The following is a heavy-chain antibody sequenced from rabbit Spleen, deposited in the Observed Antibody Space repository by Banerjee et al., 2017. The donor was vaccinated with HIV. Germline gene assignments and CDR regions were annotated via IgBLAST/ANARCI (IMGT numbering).Heavy chain of an antibody. CDR1: GFSFRFSFSDNYW. CDR3: ASGSGGVIGWNFGW. V-gene: IGHV1S45*01. D-gene: IGHD1-1*01. Sequence: QQQLVESGGDLVKPEGSLTLTCTASGFSFRFSFSDNYWICWVRQAPGKGLEWIACIYTADGDTFNANWAKGRFTISKTSSPAVTLQMTGLTAADTATYFCASGSGGVIGWNFGWWGQGTLVTVS. CDR2: IYTADGDT. J-gene: IGHJ4*01.